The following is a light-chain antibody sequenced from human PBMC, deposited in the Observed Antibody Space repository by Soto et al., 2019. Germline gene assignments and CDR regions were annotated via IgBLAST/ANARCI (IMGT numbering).Light chain of an antibody. V-gene: IGKV1-5*03. CDR2: KAS. CDR3: QRYDTYSVNT. CDR1: QSISSW. J-gene: IGKJ2*01. Sequence: DIQMTQSPSTLSASVGDRVTITCRASQSISSWLAWYQQKPGKAPKLLMYKASTLQSGVPSRFSGSGSGTEFTLTICSLQPDDFATYYCQRYDTYSVNTFGQGTKLEIK.